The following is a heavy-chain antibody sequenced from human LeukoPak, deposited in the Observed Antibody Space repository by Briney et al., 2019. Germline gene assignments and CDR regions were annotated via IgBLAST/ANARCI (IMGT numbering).Heavy chain of an antibody. CDR2: IYYGGTT. CDR1: GYSISSGYY. D-gene: IGHD3-10*01. Sequence: SETLSLTCTVSGYSISSGYYWGWIRQPPGKGLEWIGSIYYGGTTYYNPSLKSRVTISVDTSKNQFSLKLNSVTAADTAVYYCARGYRFGELFGYWGQGTLVTVSS. V-gene: IGHV4-38-2*02. J-gene: IGHJ4*02. CDR3: ARGYRFGELFGY.